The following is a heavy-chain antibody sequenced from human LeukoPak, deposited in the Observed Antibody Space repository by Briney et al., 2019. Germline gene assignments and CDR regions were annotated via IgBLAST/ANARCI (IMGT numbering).Heavy chain of an antibody. V-gene: IGHV3-74*01. CDR3: ARSRDNVLDY. Sequence: GGSRRLSCEASGFIFSRYWMYWVRQVPGKGLVWVSRISSDGSIASYADSVEGRFAMSRDSARNTLFLQMNSLRVEDTAVYYCARSRDNVLDYWGQGTLVTVSS. CDR1: GFIFSRYW. D-gene: IGHD1-14*01. J-gene: IGHJ4*02. CDR2: ISSDGSIA.